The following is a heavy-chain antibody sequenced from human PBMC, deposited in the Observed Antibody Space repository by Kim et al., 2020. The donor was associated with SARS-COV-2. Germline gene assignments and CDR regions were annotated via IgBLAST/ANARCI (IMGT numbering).Heavy chain of an antibody. D-gene: IGHD3-10*01. CDR3: AKTPAMVRGVIPGAPRT. J-gene: IGHJ5*02. CDR2: ISGSGGST. CDR1: GFTFSSYA. V-gene: IGHV3-23*01. Sequence: GGSLRLSCAASGFTFSSYAMSWVRQAPGKGLEWVSAISGSGGSTYYADSVKGRFTISRDNSKNTLYLQMNSLRAEDTAVYYCAKTPAMVRGVIPGAPRTWGQGTLVTVSS.